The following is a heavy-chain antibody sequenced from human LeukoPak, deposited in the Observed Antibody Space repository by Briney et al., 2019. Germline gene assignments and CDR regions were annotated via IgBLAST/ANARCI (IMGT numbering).Heavy chain of an antibody. CDR2: ISGSGGST. V-gene: IGHV3-23*01. CDR3: AKRGSSTVTSLY. CDR1: GFTFSSYA. Sequence: GGSLRLSCAASGFTFSSYAMSWVRQAPGKGLEWVSAISGSGGSTYYADSVRGRFTISRDNSKNTLYLQMNSLRAEDTAVYYCAKRGSSTVTSLYWGQGTLVTVSS. D-gene: IGHD4-17*01. J-gene: IGHJ4*02.